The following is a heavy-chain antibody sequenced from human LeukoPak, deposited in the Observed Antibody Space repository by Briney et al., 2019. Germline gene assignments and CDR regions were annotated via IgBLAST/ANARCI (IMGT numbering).Heavy chain of an antibody. CDR2: IYYSGST. CDR3: ARERQQLVSYYYYYYMDV. J-gene: IGHJ6*03. CDR1: GGSISSYY. V-gene: IGHV4-59*12. Sequence: PSETLSLTCTVSGGSISSYYWSWIRQPPGKGLEWIGYIYYSGSTNYNPSLKSRVTISVDTSKNQFSLKLSSVTAADTAVYYCARERQQLVSYYYYYYMDVWGKGTTVTVSS. D-gene: IGHD6-13*01.